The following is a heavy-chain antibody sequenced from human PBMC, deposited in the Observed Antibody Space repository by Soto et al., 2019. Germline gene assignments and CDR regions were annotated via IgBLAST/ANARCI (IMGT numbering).Heavy chain of an antibody. CDR1: GGSFSGYY. V-gene: IGHV4-34*01. CDR3: ARGGEGYDYGGYYDYYYYYGMDV. D-gene: IGHD4-17*01. CDR2: INHSGST. J-gene: IGHJ6*02. Sequence: SETLSLTCAVYGGSFSGYYWSWIRQPPGKGLEWIGEINHSGSTNYNPSLKSRVTISVDTSKNQFSLKLSSVTAADTAVYCCARGGEGYDYGGYYDYYYYYGMDVWGQGTTVTVSS.